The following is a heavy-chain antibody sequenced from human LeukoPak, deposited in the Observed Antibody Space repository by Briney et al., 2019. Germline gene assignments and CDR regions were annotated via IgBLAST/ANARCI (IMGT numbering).Heavy chain of an antibody. CDR2: IKQDGSEK. Sequence: PGGSLRLSCAASGFTFTSYWMSWVRQAPGKGLEWVANIKQDGSEKYYVDSVKGRFTISRDNAKNSLYLQMNSLRAEDTAVYYCARGPQHYGSGSYFAFDIWGQGTMVTVSS. CDR1: GFTFTSYW. CDR3: ARGPQHYGSGSYFAFDI. V-gene: IGHV3-7*01. D-gene: IGHD3-10*01. J-gene: IGHJ3*02.